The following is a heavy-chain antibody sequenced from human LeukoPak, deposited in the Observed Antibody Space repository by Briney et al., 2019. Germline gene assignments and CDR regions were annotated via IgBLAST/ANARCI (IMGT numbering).Heavy chain of an antibody. D-gene: IGHD4-23*01. CDR3: AKMDYGGPDY. V-gene: IGHV3-30*02. CDR1: GFTFSSYG. Sequence: GGSLRLSCAASGFTFSSYGMHWVRQAPGKGLQWLAFIRYDGTNKSYADSIKGRFTISRDNSKSTLYLQMNSLRVDDTAMYFCAKMDYGGPDYWGQGTLVTVSS. CDR2: IRYDGTNK. J-gene: IGHJ4*02.